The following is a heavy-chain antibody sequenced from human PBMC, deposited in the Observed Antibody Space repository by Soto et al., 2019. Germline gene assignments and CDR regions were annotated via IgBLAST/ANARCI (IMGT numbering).Heavy chain of an antibody. CDR1: GFTFSSYS. J-gene: IGHJ5*02. V-gene: IGHV3-21*01. D-gene: IGHD2-15*01. CDR2: ISSSSSYI. CDR3: AAAVVAAFNWFDP. Sequence: EVQLVESGGGLVKPGGSLRLSCAASGFTFSSYSMNWVRQAPGKGLEWVSSISSSSSYIYYADSVKGRFTISRDNAKNSLYLQMNSLRAEDTAVYYCAAAVVAAFNWFDPWGQGTLVTVSS.